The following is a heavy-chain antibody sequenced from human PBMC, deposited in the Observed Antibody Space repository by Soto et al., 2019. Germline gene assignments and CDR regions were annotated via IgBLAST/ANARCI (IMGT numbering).Heavy chain of an antibody. CDR3: STYLWRIAEVVCSPGHLNH. CDR1: GYTFSDVW. CDR2: IKRKGDGGTT. V-gene: IGHV3-15*01. J-gene: IGHJ5*02. D-gene: IGHD2-15*01. Sequence: PGGSLRISCAAYGYTFSDVWMRWVRQAPGKGLDWVGRIKRKGDGGTTAYAAPVGGRFTISRDDSKNTLYLQMNSLKTEDTAVYYVSTYLWRIAEVVCSPGHLNHWGRGA.